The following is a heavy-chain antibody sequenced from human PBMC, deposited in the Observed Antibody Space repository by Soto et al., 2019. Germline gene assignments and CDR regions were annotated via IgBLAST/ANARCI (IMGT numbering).Heavy chain of an antibody. J-gene: IGHJ4*02. CDR1: GYTFTSYY. CDR3: ARVSSWSCFDY. Sequence: QVQLVQSGAEVKKPGASVKVSCKASGYTFTSYYMHWVRQAPGQGLEWMGIINPSGGSTSYAQKFQGRVTMTRATSTSTVYVELSSLRSEDTAVYYCARVSSWSCFDYWGQGTLVSVSS. CDR2: INPSGGST. V-gene: IGHV1-46*01. D-gene: IGHD6-13*01.